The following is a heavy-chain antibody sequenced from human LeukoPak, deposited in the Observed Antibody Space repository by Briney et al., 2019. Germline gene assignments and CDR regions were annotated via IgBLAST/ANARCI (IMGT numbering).Heavy chain of an antibody. Sequence: GASVKVSCKASGYTFTSYGISWVRQAPGQGLEWMGWISAYNGNTNYAQKLQGRVTMTTDTSTSTAYMELRSLRSDDTAVYYCARGPQYYDFWSGYNDAFDIWGQGTMVTVSS. CDR2: ISAYNGNT. J-gene: IGHJ3*02. D-gene: IGHD3-3*01. CDR3: ARGPQYYDFWSGYNDAFDI. CDR1: GYTFTSYG. V-gene: IGHV1-18*01.